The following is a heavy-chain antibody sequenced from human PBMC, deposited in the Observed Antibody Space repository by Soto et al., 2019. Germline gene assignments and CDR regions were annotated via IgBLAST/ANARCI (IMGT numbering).Heavy chain of an antibody. J-gene: IGHJ4*02. V-gene: IGHV1-3*01. CDR3: ARAVAATSPNFDY. CDR1: GYTFTSYA. Sequence: ASVKVSCKASGYTFTSYAMHWVRQAPGQRLEWMGWINAGDGNTKYSQKFQGRVTITRDTSASTAYMELSSLRSEDTAVYYCARAVAATSPNFDYWGQGTLVTVSS. CDR2: INAGDGNT. D-gene: IGHD2-15*01.